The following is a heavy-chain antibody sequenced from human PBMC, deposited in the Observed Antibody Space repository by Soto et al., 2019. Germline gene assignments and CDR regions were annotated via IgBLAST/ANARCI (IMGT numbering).Heavy chain of an antibody. CDR2: ISPSGTT. J-gene: IGHJ4*02. D-gene: IGHD6-6*01. Sequence: SETLSLTCSLYSGSLSGYYWSWIRQPPGKGLEWIGEISPSGTTNYSPSLKSRVSISVDTSKNQFSLNLTSLTAADTAVYYCARAPKVSGSAQTRPDFWGRGSLVTVSS. V-gene: IGHV4-34*01. CDR1: SGSLSGYY. CDR3: ARAPKVSGSAQTRPDF.